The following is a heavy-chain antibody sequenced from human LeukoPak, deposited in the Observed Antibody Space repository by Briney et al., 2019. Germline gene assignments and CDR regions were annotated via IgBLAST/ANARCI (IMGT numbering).Heavy chain of an antibody. J-gene: IGHJ4*02. D-gene: IGHD3-22*01. CDR3: ARFGSGCYQFDY. V-gene: IGHV3-21*01. CDR2: ISSSSSYI. Sequence: PGGSLRLSCAASGFTFSSYSMNWVRQAPGKGLEWVSSISSSSSYIYYADSVKGRFTISRDNAKNSLYLQMNSLRAEDTAVYYCARFGSGCYQFDYWGQGTLVTVSS. CDR1: GFTFSSYS.